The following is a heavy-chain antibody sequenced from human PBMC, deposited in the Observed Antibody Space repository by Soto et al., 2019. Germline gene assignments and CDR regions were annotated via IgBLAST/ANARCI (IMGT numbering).Heavy chain of an antibody. CDR1: GYTFTGYY. V-gene: IGHV1-2*04. CDR3: ARDPTSEYNDYRIDY. J-gene: IGHJ4*02. Sequence: ASVKVSCKASGYTFTGYYMHWVRQAPGQGLEWMGWINPNSGGTNYAQKFQGWVTMTRDTSISTAYMELSRLRSDDTAVYYCARDPTSEYNDYRIDYWGQGTLVTVSS. CDR2: INPNSGGT. D-gene: IGHD4-4*01.